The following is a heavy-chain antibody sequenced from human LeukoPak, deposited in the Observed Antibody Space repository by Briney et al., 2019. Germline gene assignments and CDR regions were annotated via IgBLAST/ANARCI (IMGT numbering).Heavy chain of an antibody. J-gene: IGHJ4*02. V-gene: IGHV3-23*01. CDR1: GFMFASVG. CDR3: RDY. CDR2: ISGGGDRT. D-gene: IGHD5-18*01. Sequence: PGGTLRLSCVASGFMFASVGMNWVRKAPGKGLEWVSSISGGGDRTYYADSAKGRFTISRDNSKNTLYLQMNSLRAEDTALYGYRDYWGQGTLITVSS.